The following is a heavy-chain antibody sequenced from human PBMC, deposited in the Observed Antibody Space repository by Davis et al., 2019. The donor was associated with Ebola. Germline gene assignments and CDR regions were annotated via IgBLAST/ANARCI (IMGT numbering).Heavy chain of an antibody. D-gene: IGHD6-13*01. J-gene: IGHJ6*02. V-gene: IGHV4-34*01. CDR3: AREAAALYYYGMDV. Sequence: SETLSLTCAVYGGSFSGYYWSWIRQPPGKGLEWIGEINHSGSTNYNPSLKSRVTISVDTSKNQFSLKLSSVTAADTAVYYCAREAAALYYYGMDVWGQGTTVTVS. CDR1: GGSFSGYY. CDR2: INHSGST.